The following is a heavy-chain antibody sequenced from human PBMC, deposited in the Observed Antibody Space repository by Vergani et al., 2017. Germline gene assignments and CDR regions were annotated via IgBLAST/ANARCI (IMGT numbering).Heavy chain of an antibody. CDR2: IDPNSVDT. D-gene: IGHD2-2*01. J-gene: IGHJ4*02. CDR1: GFTFTSYH. V-gene: IGHV1-2*06. CDR3: ARVIVGCSSTNCFADH. Sequence: QVQLVQSGAEVKKPGASVRVSCKASGFTFTSYHIHWVRQAPGQGLDWLGRIDPNSVDTRYSLRFQDRVTITRDTSINTAYMEMTRLRPDDTAIYYCARVIVGCSSTNCFADHWGKGTLSTVSS.